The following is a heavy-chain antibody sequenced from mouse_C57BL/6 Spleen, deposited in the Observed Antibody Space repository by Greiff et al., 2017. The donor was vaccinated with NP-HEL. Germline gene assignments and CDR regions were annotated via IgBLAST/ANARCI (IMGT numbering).Heavy chain of an antibody. V-gene: IGHV1-76*01. D-gene: IGHD2-4*01. CDR1: VYTFTDYY. CDR3: ARNYDYPFAY. Sequence: QVQLQQSGAELVRPGASVKLSCKASVYTFTDYYINWVKQRPGQGLEWIARIYPGSGNTYYNEKFKGKATLTAEKSSSTAYMQLSSLTSEDSAVYFCARNYDYPFAYWGQGTLVTVSA. CDR2: IYPGSGNT. J-gene: IGHJ3*01.